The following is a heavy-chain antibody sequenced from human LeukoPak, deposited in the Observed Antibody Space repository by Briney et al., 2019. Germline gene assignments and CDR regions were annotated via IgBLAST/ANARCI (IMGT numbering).Heavy chain of an antibody. Sequence: SETLSLTCTVSGGSISSSNYYWAWIRQPPGKGLEWIGNIYFGGTTYYNPSLGSRVTVSIDTSKNQFSLSLRSVTAADTALYYCARQRHSGWSFDYWGQGALVTVSS. CDR1: GGSISSSNYY. CDR3: ARQRHSGWSFDY. CDR2: IYFGGTT. D-gene: IGHD6-19*01. V-gene: IGHV4-39*01. J-gene: IGHJ4*02.